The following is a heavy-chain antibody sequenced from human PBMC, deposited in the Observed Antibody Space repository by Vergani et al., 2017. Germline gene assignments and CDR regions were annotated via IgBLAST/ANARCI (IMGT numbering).Heavy chain of an antibody. V-gene: IGHV3-30*18. D-gene: IGHD2-2*01. CDR3: AKDRRYCSSTSCSYYYYYMDV. J-gene: IGHJ6*03. Sequence: QVQLVESGGNVVQSGTSLRLSCAASGFTFSSYGMHWVRQAPGKGLEWVAVISYDGSNKYYADSVKGRFTISRDNSKNTLYLQMNSLRAEDTAVYYCAKDRRYCSSTSCSYYYYYMDVWGKGTTVTVSS. CDR1: GFTFSSYG. CDR2: ISYDGSNK.